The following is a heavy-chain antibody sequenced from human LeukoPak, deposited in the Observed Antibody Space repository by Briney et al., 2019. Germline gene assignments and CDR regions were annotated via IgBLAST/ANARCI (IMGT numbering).Heavy chain of an antibody. Sequence: SETLSLTCAVYGGSFSGYYWSWIRQPPGKGLEWIGEINHSGSTNYNPSLKSRVTISVDTSKNQFSLKLSSVTAADTAVYYCARKVKAAAGSRYYYYYYYVDVWGKGTTVTVSS. CDR2: INHSGST. CDR3: ARKVKAAAGSRYYYYYYYVDV. J-gene: IGHJ6*03. CDR1: GGSFSGYY. D-gene: IGHD6-13*01. V-gene: IGHV4-34*01.